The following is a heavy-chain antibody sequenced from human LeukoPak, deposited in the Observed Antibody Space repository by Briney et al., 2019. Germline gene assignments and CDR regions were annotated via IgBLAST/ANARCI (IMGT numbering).Heavy chain of an antibody. D-gene: IGHD1-1*01. CDR2: ISGGKDST. J-gene: IGHJ5*02. CDR1: GFTFSSYA. V-gene: IGHV3-23*01. Sequence: GGSLRLSCAASGFTFSSYAMYWVRQAPGKGVEWVSAISGGKDSTYYADSVKGRFTISRDNSRSTLYLQMNSLRAEDTAIYYCATKRGQGTQLNYNWFDPWGQGTLVTVSS. CDR3: ATKRGQGTQLNYNWFDP.